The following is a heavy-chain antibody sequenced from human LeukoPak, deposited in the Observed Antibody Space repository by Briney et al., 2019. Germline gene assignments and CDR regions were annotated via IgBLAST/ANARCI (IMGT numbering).Heavy chain of an antibody. CDR3: ARGSTKKYDFWSGYPVFDP. CDR2: INHSGST. CDR1: GGSFSGYY. V-gene: IGHV4-34*01. Sequence: SETLSLTCAVYGGSFSGYYWSWIRQPPGKGLEWIGEINHSGSTNYNPSLKSRGTISVDTSKNQFSLKLSSVTAADTAVYYCARGSTKKYDFWSGYPVFDPWGQGTLVTVSS. J-gene: IGHJ5*02. D-gene: IGHD3-3*01.